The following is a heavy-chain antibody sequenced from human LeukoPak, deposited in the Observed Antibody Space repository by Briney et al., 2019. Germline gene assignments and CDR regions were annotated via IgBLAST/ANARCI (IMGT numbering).Heavy chain of an antibody. CDR1: GGSFSGYY. J-gene: IGHJ4*02. CDR2: INHSGST. V-gene: IGHV4-34*01. CDR3: ARVRGDSSGYYSSGTGFGY. Sequence: PSETLSLTCAVYGGSFSGYYWSWIRQPPGKGLEWIGEINHSGSTNYNPSLKSRVTISVDTSKNQFSLKLSSVTAADTAVYYCARVRGDSSGYYSSGTGFGYWGQGTLVTVSS. D-gene: IGHD3-22*01.